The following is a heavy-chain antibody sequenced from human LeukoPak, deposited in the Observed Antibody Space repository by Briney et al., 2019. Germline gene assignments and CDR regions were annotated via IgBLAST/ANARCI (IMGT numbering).Heavy chain of an antibody. J-gene: IGHJ4*02. CDR1: GGSFSGYY. CDR3: ARRLRGKYPDY. D-gene: IGHD6-6*01. Sequence: NPSETLSLTCAVYGGSFSGYYWSWVRQPPGKGLEWIGEINHSGSTNYNPSLKSRVTISVDTSKNQFSLKLSSVTAADTAVYYCARRLRGKYPDYWGQGTLVTASS. V-gene: IGHV4-34*01. CDR2: INHSGST.